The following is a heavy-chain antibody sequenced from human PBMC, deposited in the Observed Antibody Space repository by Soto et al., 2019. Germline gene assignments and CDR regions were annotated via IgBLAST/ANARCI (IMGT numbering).Heavy chain of an antibody. CDR2: MNPNSGDT. V-gene: IGHV1-2*04. J-gene: IGHJ4*02. Sequence: GASVKVSCKASGYTFTSYDINWVRQAPGQGLEWMGWMNPNSGDTNYAQKFQGWVTMTRDTSISTAYMELSRLRSDDTAVYYCATGPRYQLLPLDYWGQGTLVTFSS. CDR1: GYTFTSYD. CDR3: ATGPRYQLLPLDY. D-gene: IGHD2-2*01.